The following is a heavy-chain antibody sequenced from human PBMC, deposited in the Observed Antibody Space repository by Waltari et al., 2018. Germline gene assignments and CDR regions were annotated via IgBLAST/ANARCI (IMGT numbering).Heavy chain of an antibody. V-gene: IGHV3-30*04. Sequence: QVQLVESGGGVVQPGRSLRLSGSAYDFTFNSYAMHWVRPAPGKGLEWVAVISYDGRNKYYAASVKGRFTISRDNSKNTLYLQMNSLRAEDTAVYYCAREGGRYYDVFDIWGQGTMVTVSS. CDR1: DFTFNSYA. CDR3: AREGGRYYDVFDI. CDR2: ISYDGRNK. D-gene: IGHD3-10*01. J-gene: IGHJ3*02.